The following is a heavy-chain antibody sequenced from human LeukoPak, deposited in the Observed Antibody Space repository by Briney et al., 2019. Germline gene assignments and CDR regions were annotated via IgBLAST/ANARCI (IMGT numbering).Heavy chain of an antibody. CDR2: IFYSGST. D-gene: IGHD3-9*01. J-gene: IGHJ4*02. Sequence: NSSETLSLTCTVSGGSISGYYWSWIRLPPGKGLEWIGYIFYSGSTNYNPSLKSRVTFSVDTSKNQLSLRLSSVTAADTAVYYCARDSVTGNSDYWGQGTLVTVSS. CDR3: ARDSVTGNSDY. V-gene: IGHV4-59*01. CDR1: GGSISGYY.